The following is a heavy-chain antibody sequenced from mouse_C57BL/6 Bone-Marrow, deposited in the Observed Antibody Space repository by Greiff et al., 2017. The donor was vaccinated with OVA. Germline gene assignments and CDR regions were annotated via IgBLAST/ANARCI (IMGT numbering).Heavy chain of an antibody. CDR1: GYTFTDHT. D-gene: IGHD1-1*01. J-gene: IGHJ3*01. CDR3: AREDGSSYGGFAY. V-gene: IGHV1-78*01. Sequence: QVQLQQSDAELVKPGASVKISCKVSGYTFTDHTIHWMKQRPEQGLEWIGYIYPRDGSTKYNEKFKGKATLTADKSSSTAYMQLNSLTSEDSAVDVGAREDGSSYGGFAYWGQGTLVTVSA. CDR2: IYPRDGST.